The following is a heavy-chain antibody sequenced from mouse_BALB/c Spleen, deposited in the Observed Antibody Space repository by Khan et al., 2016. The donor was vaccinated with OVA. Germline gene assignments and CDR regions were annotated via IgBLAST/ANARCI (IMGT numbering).Heavy chain of an antibody. Sequence: EVELVESGGDLVKPGGSLKLSCAASGFTFSSYGMSWVRQTPDKRLEWVAIISTSGSYTYYPDSVKGRFTISSDNAKNTLYLQMSSLKSEDTAMYYCARCLYGSSYDYYARDYCGQGTSVTVSS. J-gene: IGHJ4*01. D-gene: IGHD1-1*01. V-gene: IGHV5-6*01. CDR2: ISTSGSYT. CDR1: GFTFSSYG. CDR3: ARCLYGSSYDYYARDY.